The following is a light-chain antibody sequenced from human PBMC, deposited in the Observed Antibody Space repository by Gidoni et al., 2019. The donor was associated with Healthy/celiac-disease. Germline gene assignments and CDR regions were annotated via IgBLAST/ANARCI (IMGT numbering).Light chain of an antibody. CDR2: YDS. V-gene: IGLV3-21*04. CDR3: QVWDSSSDHRV. CDR1: NIGSKS. Sequence: SSVLTPPPSVSVAPGKTARITCGGNNIGSKSVHWYQQKPGQAPVLVIYYDSDRPSGIPERFSGSNSGNTATLTISRVEAGDEADYYCQVWDSSSDHRVFGGGTKLTVL. J-gene: IGLJ3*02.